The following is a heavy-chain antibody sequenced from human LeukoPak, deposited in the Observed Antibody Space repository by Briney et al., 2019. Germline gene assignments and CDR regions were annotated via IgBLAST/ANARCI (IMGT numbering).Heavy chain of an antibody. V-gene: IGHV1-2*02. CDR1: GYTFTGYY. Sequence: ASVKVSCKASGYTFTGYYMHWVRQAPGQGLEWMGWINPNSGGTNYAQKFQGRVTMTRDTSISTAYMELSRLRSDDTAVYYCARGGWYYDSSGYYVFDYWGQGTLVTVSS. D-gene: IGHD3-22*01. J-gene: IGHJ4*02. CDR3: ARGGWYYDSSGYYVFDY. CDR2: INPNSGGT.